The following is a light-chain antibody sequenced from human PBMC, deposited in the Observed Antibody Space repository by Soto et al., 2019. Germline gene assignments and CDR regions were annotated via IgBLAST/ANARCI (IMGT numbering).Light chain of an antibody. CDR1: QSVSGN. CDR2: AAS. CDR3: QQYKNWPPIT. V-gene: IGKV3-15*01. J-gene: IGKJ3*01. Sequence: EIVMTQSPATLSVSPGERATLSCRASQSVSGNLAWYQQKPGQAPRLLIFAASTRATGIPARFSGSGSGTEFTLTIRSLQSEDFAVYYCQQYKNWPPITFGPGTKVDIK.